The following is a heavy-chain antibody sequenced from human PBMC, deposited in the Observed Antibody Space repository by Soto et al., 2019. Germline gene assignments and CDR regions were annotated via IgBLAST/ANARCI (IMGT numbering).Heavy chain of an antibody. V-gene: IGHV4-59*08. CDR1: GGSISSYY. Sequence: SETLSLTCTVSGGSISSYYWGWIRQPPGKGLEWIGYIYYSGSTKYNPSLESRVTISVDMSKSQFFLKLSSVTAADTAVYYCARGPYYYYYMDVWGKGTTVTVSS. J-gene: IGHJ6*03. CDR2: IYYSGST. CDR3: ARGPYYYYYMDV.